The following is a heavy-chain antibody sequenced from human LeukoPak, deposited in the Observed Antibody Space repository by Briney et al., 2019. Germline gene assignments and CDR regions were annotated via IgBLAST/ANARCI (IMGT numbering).Heavy chain of an antibody. J-gene: IGHJ4*02. CDR2: INPNSGGT. CDR1: GYTFTGYY. V-gene: IGHV1-2*02. CDR3: ARVLHYTMVRGVISYDFDY. D-gene: IGHD3-10*01. Sequence: ASVSVSCKASGYTFTGYYMHWVRQAPGQGLEWMGWINPNSGGTNYAQKFQGRVTMTRDTSISTAYMELSRLRSDDTAVYYCARVLHYTMVRGVISYDFDYWGQGTLVTVSS.